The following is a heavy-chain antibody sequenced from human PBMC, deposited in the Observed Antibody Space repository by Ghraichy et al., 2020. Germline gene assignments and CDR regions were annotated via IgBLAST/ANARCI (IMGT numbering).Heavy chain of an antibody. CDR2: IYTSGST. J-gene: IGHJ4*02. CDR1: GGSISSYY. V-gene: IGHV4-4*09. D-gene: IGHD6-13*01. CDR3: ARLGAAAGTPGDYFDY. Sequence: SETLSLTCTVSGGSISSYYWSWIRQPPGKGLEWIGYIYTSGSTNYNPSLKSRVTISVDTSKNQFSLKLSSVTAADTAVYYCARLGAAAGTPGDYFDYWGQGTLVTVSS.